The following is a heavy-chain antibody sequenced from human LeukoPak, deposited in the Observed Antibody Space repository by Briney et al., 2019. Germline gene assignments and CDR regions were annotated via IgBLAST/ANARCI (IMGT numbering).Heavy chain of an antibody. V-gene: IGHV5-51*01. CDR1: GYSFSDNW. CDR3: ARHLRTSTYRDLDY. Sequence: GESLNISCLASGYSFSDNWIGWVRQRPGKGLQWMGIINPHDSTTKYSPSFQGQVTISIDKSINTAYLQWSSLTASDTAIYYCARHLRTSTYRDLDYWGQGTLVTVSS. CDR2: INPHDSTT. J-gene: IGHJ4*02. D-gene: IGHD1-14*01.